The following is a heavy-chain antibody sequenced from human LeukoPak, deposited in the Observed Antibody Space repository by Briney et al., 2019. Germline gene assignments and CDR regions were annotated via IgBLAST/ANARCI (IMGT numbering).Heavy chain of an antibody. J-gene: IGHJ6*03. V-gene: IGHV3-30*18. D-gene: IGHD2-8*01. CDR2: ISYDGSNK. CDR3: AKNGGFGFENPKAYYYYYMDV. Sequence: GGSLRLSCAASGFTFSSYGMHWVRQAPGKGLEWVAVISYDGSNKYYADSVKGRFTISRDNSKNTLYLQMNSLRAEDTAVYYCAKNGGFGFENPKAYYYYYMDVWGKGTTVTVSS. CDR1: GFTFSSYG.